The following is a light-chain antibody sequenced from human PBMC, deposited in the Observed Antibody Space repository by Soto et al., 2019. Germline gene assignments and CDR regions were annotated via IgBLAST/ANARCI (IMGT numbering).Light chain of an antibody. J-gene: IGKJ4*01. CDR3: QQYGSSPLT. Sequence: EIVLTQSPGTLPLSPGERATLSCRASQSVRSSNLAWYQQKPGQAPRLLIYGAASRATGIPDRFSGSGSGTDFTLTISRLEPEDFAVYYCQQYGSSPLTFGGGTKVEIK. V-gene: IGKV3-20*01. CDR2: GAA. CDR1: QSVRSSN.